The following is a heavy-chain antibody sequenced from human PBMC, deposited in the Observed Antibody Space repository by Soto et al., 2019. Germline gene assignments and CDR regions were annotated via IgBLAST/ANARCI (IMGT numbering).Heavy chain of an antibody. CDR3: ARAVTTPRYVDL. Sequence: QVQLVQSGAEVKKPGSSVKVSGKASGGTFSSYAISWVRQAPGQGLEWMGGIIPGFGTANYAQKLQGRVTITADESTSTAYMELSSRRSENTDVYYCARAVTTPRYVDLCGRGTLVTVSS. D-gene: IGHD4-17*01. CDR1: GGTFSSYA. J-gene: IGHJ2*01. CDR2: IIPGFGTA. V-gene: IGHV1-69*12.